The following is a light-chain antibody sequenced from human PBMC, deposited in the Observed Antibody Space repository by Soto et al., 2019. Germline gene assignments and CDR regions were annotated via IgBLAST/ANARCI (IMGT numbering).Light chain of an antibody. CDR3: QRYGSSPGLFT. V-gene: IGKV3-20*01. CDR1: QSVSNNY. Sequence: IVLTQSPGSLSLSPGERATLSCRASQSVSNNYLAWYQQKPGQAPKLLIYGASVRATGIPDRFSGSGSGTDFTLTITRLEPGDFAVYYCQRYGSSPGLFTFGPGTRVDIK. J-gene: IGKJ3*01. CDR2: GAS.